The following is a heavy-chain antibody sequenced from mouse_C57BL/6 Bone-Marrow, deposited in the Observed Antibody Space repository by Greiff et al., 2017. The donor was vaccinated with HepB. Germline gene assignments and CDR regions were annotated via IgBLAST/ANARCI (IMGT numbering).Heavy chain of an antibody. Sequence: EVKLEESGGGLVQPGESLKLSCESNEYEFPSHDMSWVRKTPEKRLELVAAINSDGGSTYYPDTMERRFIISRDNTKKTLYLQMSSLRSEDTALYYCARQGSTLYWYFDVWGTGTTVTVSS. V-gene: IGHV5-2*03. CDR1: EYEFPSHD. CDR2: INSDGGST. D-gene: IGHD3-3*01. J-gene: IGHJ1*03. CDR3: ARQGSTLYWYFDV.